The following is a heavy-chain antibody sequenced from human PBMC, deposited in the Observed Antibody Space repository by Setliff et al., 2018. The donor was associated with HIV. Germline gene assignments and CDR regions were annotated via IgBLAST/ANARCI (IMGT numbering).Heavy chain of an antibody. CDR3: ARDRYYGSGSYYNYFDY. CDR2: IYTSGST. J-gene: IGHJ4*02. CDR1: GGSISSYY. D-gene: IGHD3-10*01. V-gene: IGHV4-4*07. Sequence: SETLSLTCTVSGGSISSYYWSWIRQPAGKGLEWIGRIYTSGSTNYNPSLKSRVTMSLDTSKNQFSLKLNFVTAADTAVYYCARDRYYGSGSYYNYFDYWGQGILVTVSS.